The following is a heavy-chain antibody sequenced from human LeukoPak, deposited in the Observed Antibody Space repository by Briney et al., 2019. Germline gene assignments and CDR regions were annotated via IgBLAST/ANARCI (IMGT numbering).Heavy chain of an antibody. J-gene: IGHJ3*02. CDR3: ARDGGVGDSGAFDI. D-gene: IGHD4-17*01. Sequence: GGSLRLSCAASGFTVSSNYMSWVRQAPGKGLEWVSVIYSGGRTYDADSVKGRFTTSRDNSKNTLYLQMNSLRAEDTAMYYCARDGGVGDSGAFDIWGHGTMVTVSS. CDR1: GFTVSSNY. V-gene: IGHV3-53*01. CDR2: IYSGGRT.